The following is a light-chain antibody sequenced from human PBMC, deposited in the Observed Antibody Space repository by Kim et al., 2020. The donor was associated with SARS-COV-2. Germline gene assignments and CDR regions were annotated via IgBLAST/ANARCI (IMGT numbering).Light chain of an antibody. V-gene: IGKV1-27*01. CDR2: DAS. CDR1: QGIYKY. Sequence: DIQMTQSPSSLSASVVDRVTITCRASQGIYKYLAWYQQKPGKVPKLLIYDASKLESGFPARFSGRGSGTSFTLTINSLQPEDVATYYCQKYDVAPYPFGQGTKLEI. CDR3: QKYDVAPYP. J-gene: IGKJ2*01.